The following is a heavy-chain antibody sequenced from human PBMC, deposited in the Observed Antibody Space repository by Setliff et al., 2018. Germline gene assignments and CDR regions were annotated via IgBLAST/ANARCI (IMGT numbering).Heavy chain of an antibody. CDR2: IYHSGST. J-gene: IGHJ5*02. Sequence: SETLSLTCTVSGGSISSYYWSWIRQPPGKGLEWIGYIYHSGSTYYNPPLKSRVTISVDRSKNQFSLKLSSVTAADTAVYYCARHGYYDSSGYSNWFDPWGQGTLVTVSS. V-gene: IGHV4-59*08. D-gene: IGHD3-22*01. CDR1: GGSISSYY. CDR3: ARHGYYDSSGYSNWFDP.